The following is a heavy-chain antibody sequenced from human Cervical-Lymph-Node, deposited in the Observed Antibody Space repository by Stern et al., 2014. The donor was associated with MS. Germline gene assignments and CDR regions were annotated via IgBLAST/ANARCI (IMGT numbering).Heavy chain of an antibody. J-gene: IGHJ4*02. CDR1: GYTFTGHY. CDR3: ATGGPRTLTTLRGGGQEFDY. CDR2: INPNNGGT. V-gene: IGHV1-2*02. D-gene: IGHD4-11*01. Sequence: VQLEESGAEVKKPGASVKVSCKASGYTFTGHYMEWVRQAPGQGLEWMGWINPNNGGTKYAQRFQGRVTMTRDTSVSTVYMELSRLRSDDTAVYYCATGGPRTLTTLRGGGQEFDYWGQGTLVTVSS.